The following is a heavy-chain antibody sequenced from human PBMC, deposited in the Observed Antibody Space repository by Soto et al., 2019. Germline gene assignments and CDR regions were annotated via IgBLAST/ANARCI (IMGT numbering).Heavy chain of an antibody. J-gene: IGHJ4*02. CDR1: GFTFSDNW. Sequence: EVKVVESGGGLVQPGGSLRLSCAASGFTFSDNWMHWVRQPPGKGPVWVSRISGDASSTSYADSVKGRFTISRDSGKNTVYLQIDSLRVEDTAFYYCTRGGTRTTYWGLFDSWGQGTLVTVSS. CDR3: TRGGTRTTYWGLFDS. V-gene: IGHV3-74*01. CDR2: ISGDASST. D-gene: IGHD7-27*01.